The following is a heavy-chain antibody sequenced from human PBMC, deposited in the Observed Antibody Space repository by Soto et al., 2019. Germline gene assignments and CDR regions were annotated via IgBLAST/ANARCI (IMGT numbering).Heavy chain of an antibody. Sequence: QVQLVQSGAEVKKPGSSVKVSCKASGGTFSSYTISWVRQAPGQGLEWMGRIIPILGIANYAQKFQRRVTITADKSTSTAYMELSSLRSEDTAVYYCARGCSGGSCYLVSAEYFQHWGQGTLVTVSS. CDR1: GGTFSSYT. CDR2: IIPILGIA. CDR3: ARGCSGGSCYLVSAEYFQH. J-gene: IGHJ1*01. D-gene: IGHD2-15*01. V-gene: IGHV1-69*02.